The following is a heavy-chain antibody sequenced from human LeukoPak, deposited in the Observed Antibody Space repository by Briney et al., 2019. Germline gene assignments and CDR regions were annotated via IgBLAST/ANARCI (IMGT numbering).Heavy chain of an antibody. Sequence: SETLSLTCTVSGGSISTYSWNWVRQPPGQGLEWIGYVYKSGGTYDNPSLRSRVAISMDTSNSQFSLRLTSVTAADTAVYYCAIDAGGTWFDPWGQGILVSVCS. CDR2: VYKSGGT. CDR3: AIDAGGTWFDP. CDR1: GGSISTYS. V-gene: IGHV4-59*01. J-gene: IGHJ5*02.